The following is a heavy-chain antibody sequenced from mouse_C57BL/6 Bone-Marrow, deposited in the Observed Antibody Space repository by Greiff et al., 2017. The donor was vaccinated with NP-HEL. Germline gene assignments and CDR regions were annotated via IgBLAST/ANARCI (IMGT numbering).Heavy chain of an antibody. Sequence: QVQLQQSGPGLVAPSQSLSITCTASGFSLTSYCVDWVRQPPGKGLEWLGGIWGGGSTNYNSALMSRLSISKDNSKSQVFLKMNSLQTDDTAMYYCAKRDYYYGSSYGAWFAYWGQGTLVTVSA. V-gene: IGHV2-9*01. CDR3: AKRDYYYGSSYGAWFAY. CDR2: IWGGGST. J-gene: IGHJ3*01. CDR1: GFSLTSYC. D-gene: IGHD1-1*01.